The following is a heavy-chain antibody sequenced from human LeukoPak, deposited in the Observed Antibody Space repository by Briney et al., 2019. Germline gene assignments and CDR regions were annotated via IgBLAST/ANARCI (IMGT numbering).Heavy chain of an antibody. CDR1: GFTFSSYA. D-gene: IGHD6-13*01. Sequence: GGSLRLSCAASGFTFSSYAMSWVRQAPGKGLEWVSAISGSGGSTYYADSVKGRYTISRANSKNTLYLQMNSLRAEETAVYYCAKEGQPLVQIQSYYFDYWGQATLVTVSS. CDR2: ISGSGGST. CDR3: AKEGQPLVQIQSYYFDY. J-gene: IGHJ4*02. V-gene: IGHV3-23*01.